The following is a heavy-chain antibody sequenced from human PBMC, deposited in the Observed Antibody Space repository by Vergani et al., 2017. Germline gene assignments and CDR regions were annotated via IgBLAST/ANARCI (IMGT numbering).Heavy chain of an antibody. CDR2: IYYSGST. D-gene: IGHD3-22*01. J-gene: IGHJ2*01. Sequence: QLQLQESGPGLVKPSETLSLTCTVSGGSISSSSYYWGWIRQPPGKGLEWIGSIYYSGSTYYNPSLKSRVTISVDTSKNRFSLKLSSVTAADTAVYYCARDVREYYYDSSAGRYFDLWGRGTLVTVSS. CDR1: GGSISSSSYY. V-gene: IGHV4-39*07. CDR3: ARDVREYYYDSSAGRYFDL.